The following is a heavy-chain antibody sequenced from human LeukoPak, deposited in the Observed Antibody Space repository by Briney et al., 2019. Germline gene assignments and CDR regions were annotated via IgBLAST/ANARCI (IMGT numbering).Heavy chain of an antibody. D-gene: IGHD3-10*01. CDR2: IYSGGST. Sequence: GGSLRLSCAASGFTVSSNYMSWVRQAPGKGLEWVSVIYSGGSTYYADPVKGRFTISRDNSKNTLYLQMNSLRAEDTAVYYCARVRDYYGSGSYSVLGYFDYWGQGTLVTVSS. CDR1: GFTVSSNY. V-gene: IGHV3-53*01. J-gene: IGHJ4*02. CDR3: ARVRDYYGSGSYSVLGYFDY.